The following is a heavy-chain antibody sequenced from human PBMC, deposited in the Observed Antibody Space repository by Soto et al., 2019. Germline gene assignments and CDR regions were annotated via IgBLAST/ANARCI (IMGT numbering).Heavy chain of an antibody. CDR3: TTLWAAGPPPYDY. J-gene: IGHJ4*02. CDR2: IKSKTDGGTT. Sequence: PGGSLRLSCAASGFTFSNAWMSWVRQAPGKGLEWVGRIKSKTDGGTTDYAAPVKGRFTISRDDSKNTLYLQMNSLKTEDTAVYYCTTLWAAGPPPYDYWGQGTLVTVSS. CDR1: GFTFSNAW. V-gene: IGHV3-15*01. D-gene: IGHD6-13*01.